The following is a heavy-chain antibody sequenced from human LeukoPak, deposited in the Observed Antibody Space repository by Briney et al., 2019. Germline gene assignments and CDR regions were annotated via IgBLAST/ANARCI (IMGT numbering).Heavy chain of an antibody. D-gene: IGHD5-18*01. CDR2: IIPIFGTA. J-gene: IGHJ3*02. CDR3: AREGQFADTAMNDAFGI. CDR1: GGTFSSYA. Sequence: GASVKVSCKASGGTFSSYAISWVRQAPGQGLEWMGGIIPIFGTANYAQKFQGRVTITADESTSTAYMELSSLRSEDTAVYYCAREGQFADTAMNDAFGIWGQGTMVTVSS. V-gene: IGHV1-69*13.